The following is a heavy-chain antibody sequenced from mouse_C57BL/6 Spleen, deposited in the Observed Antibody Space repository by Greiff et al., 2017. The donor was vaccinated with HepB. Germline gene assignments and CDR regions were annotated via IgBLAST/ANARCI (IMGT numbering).Heavy chain of an antibody. D-gene: IGHD2-4*01. CDR2: ISGGGGNT. CDR3: ARQGDYDYDGRAWFAY. J-gene: IGHJ3*01. V-gene: IGHV5-9*01. CDR1: GFTFSSYT. Sequence: VQLKESGGGLVKPGGSLKLSCAASGFTFSSYTMSWVRQTPEKRLEWVATISGGGGNTYYPDSVKGRFTISRDNAKNTLYLQMSSLRSEDTALYYCARQGDYDYDGRAWFAYWGQGTLVTVSA.